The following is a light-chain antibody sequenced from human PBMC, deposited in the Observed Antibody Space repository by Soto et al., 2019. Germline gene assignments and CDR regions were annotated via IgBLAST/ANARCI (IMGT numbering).Light chain of an antibody. CDR3: QSYDSSLSYV. CDR1: SSNIGAGYD. V-gene: IGLV1-40*01. CDR2: GNS. Sequence: QSVLTHPPSVSGAPGQRVTISCTGSSSNIGAGYDVYWYQQLPGTAPKLLIYGNSNRPSGVPDRFSGSKSGTSASLAITGLQAEDEADYYCQSYDSSLSYVFGPGTKVTVL. J-gene: IGLJ1*01.